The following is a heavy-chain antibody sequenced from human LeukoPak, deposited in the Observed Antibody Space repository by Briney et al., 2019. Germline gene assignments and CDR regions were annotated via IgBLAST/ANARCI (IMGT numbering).Heavy chain of an antibody. D-gene: IGHD3-3*01. Sequence: VASVKVSCKASGGTFSSYAISWVRQAPGQGLEWMGGIIPIFGTANYAQKFQGRVTITADESTSTAYMELSSLRSEDTAVYYCARRFLEWSWFDPWGQGTLVTVSS. CDR3: ARRFLEWSWFDP. J-gene: IGHJ5*02. V-gene: IGHV1-69*13. CDR2: IIPIFGTA. CDR1: GGTFSSYA.